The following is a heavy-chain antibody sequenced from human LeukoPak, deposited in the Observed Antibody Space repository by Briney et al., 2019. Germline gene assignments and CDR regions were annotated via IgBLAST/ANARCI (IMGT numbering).Heavy chain of an antibody. V-gene: IGHV4-59*08. CDR3: ARLSRSGYLDY. J-gene: IGHJ4*02. CDR2: IYYSGST. CDR1: GGSISSYY. Sequence: SETLSLTCTVSGGSISSYYWSWIRQPPGKGLEWIGYIYYSGSTNYNPSLKSRVTISVDTSKNQFSLELSSVTAADTAVYYCARLSRSGYLDYWGQGTLVTVSS. D-gene: IGHD3-22*01.